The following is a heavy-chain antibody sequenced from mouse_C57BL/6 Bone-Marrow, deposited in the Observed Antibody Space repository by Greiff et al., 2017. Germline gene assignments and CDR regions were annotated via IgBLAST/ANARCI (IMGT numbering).Heavy chain of an antibody. Sequence: QVQLQQPGAELVRPGSSVKLSCKASGYTFTSYWMDWVKQRPGQGLEWIGNIYPSDSETHYNQKFKDKATLTVDKSSSPAYMQLSSLTSEDSAVYYCARGYYPAWFAYWGQGTLVTVSA. D-gene: IGHD2-3*01. CDR3: ARGYYPAWFAY. V-gene: IGHV1-61*01. J-gene: IGHJ3*01. CDR1: GYTFTSYW. CDR2: IYPSDSET.